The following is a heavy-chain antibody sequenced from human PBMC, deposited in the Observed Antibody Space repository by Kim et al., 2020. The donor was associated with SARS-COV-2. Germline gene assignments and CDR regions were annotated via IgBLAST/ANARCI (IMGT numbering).Heavy chain of an antibody. CDR1: GFTFSSYA. V-gene: IGHV3-33*06. Sequence: GGSLRLSCAASGFTFSSYAMHWVRQAPGKGLEWVAVIWYDGSNKYYADSVKGRFTISRDNSKNTLYLQMNSLRAEDTAVYYCAKDLRCNDGYNSLPHSYFDYWGQGTLVTVSS. CDR2: IWYDGSNK. J-gene: IGHJ4*02. D-gene: IGHD5-12*01. CDR3: AKDLRCNDGYNSLPHSYFDY.